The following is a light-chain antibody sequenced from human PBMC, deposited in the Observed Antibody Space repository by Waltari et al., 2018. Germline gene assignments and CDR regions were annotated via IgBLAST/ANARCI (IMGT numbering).Light chain of an antibody. CDR2: RVS. V-gene: IGKV2-30*01. CDR3: MQGTHWPWT. CDR1: QGLVSSGGNTI. J-gene: IGKJ1*01. Sequence: DVVMTQSPLSLPVALGQPASISCKSSQGLVSSGGNTILNWFQQRPGQSPRRLIYRVSNRDSGVPDRFSGSGSGTDFTQKISRVEAEDVGIDYCMQGTHWPWTFGQGTKVEFK.